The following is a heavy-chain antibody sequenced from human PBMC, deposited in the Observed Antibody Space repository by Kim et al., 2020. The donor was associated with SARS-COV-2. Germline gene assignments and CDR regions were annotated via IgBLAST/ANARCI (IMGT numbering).Heavy chain of an antibody. Sequence: ASVKVSCKASGYGFTNNYVHWVRLAPGQGLEWMGMVYPHDGSTSYAQSFQGRVTMTSDTSTTTVYMELTSLTSDDPAMYYCARDQEGLDYWGQGTLVTVS. J-gene: IGHJ4*02. V-gene: IGHV1-46*01. CDR3: ARDQEGLDY. CDR1: GYGFTNNY. CDR2: VYPHDGST. D-gene: IGHD3-3*01.